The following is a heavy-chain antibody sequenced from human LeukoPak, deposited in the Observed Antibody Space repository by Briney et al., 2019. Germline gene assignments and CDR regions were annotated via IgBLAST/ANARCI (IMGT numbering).Heavy chain of an antibody. V-gene: IGHV1-46*01. CDR3: ARGIFDFDY. D-gene: IGHD3-3*01. CDR2: INLSAGST. CDR1: GYSLTSYC. J-gene: IGHJ4*02. Sequence: ALVKVFCKSSGYSLTSYCMHWVRRAPGQGLEWMGIINLSAGSTSYAQKFEGRVTMTRDTSTSTVYMELSSLRSEDTAVYYCARGIFDFDYWGQGTLVTVSS.